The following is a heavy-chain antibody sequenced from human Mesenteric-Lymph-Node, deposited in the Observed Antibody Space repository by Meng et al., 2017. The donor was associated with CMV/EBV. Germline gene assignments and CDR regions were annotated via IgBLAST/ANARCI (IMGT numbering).Heavy chain of an antibody. V-gene: IGHV3-21*01. J-gene: IGHJ4*02. D-gene: IGHD2/OR15-2a*01. CDR1: GFTFSSYS. Sequence: GGSLRLSCAASGFTFSSYSMNWVRQAPGKGLEWVSSISSSSSYIYYADSVKGRFTISRDNAKNSLYLQMNSLRAEDTAVYYCARGLPPTLVALDYWGQGTLVTVSS. CDR2: ISSSSSYI. CDR3: ARGLPPTLVALDY.